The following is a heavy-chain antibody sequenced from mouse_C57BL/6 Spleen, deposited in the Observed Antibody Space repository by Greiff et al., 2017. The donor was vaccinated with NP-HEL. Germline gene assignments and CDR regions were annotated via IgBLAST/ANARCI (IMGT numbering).Heavy chain of an antibody. D-gene: IGHD1-1*01. V-gene: IGHV1-7*01. CDR1: GYTFTSYW. CDR3: ARPYGSSYYFDY. CDR2: INPSSGYT. Sequence: QVQLQQSGAELAKPGASVKLSCKASGYTFTSYWMHWVKQRPGQGLEWIGYINPSSGYTKYNQKFKDKATLTADKSYRPAYMQLSSLTYEDSAVYYGARPYGSSYYFDYWGQGTTLTVSS. J-gene: IGHJ2*01.